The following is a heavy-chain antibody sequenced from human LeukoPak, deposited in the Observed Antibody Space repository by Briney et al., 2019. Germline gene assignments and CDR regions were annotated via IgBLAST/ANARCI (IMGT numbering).Heavy chain of an antibody. D-gene: IGHD3-10*01. V-gene: IGHV7-4-1*01. Sequence: ASVKVSCKASGYTFTGYNIHWVRQAPGQGLEWMGWINTNTGNPTYAQGFTGRFVFSLDTSVSTAYLQICSLKAEDTAVYYCARDYGSGSYEAWFDPWGQGTLVTVSS. CDR3: ARDYGSGSYEAWFDP. CDR1: GYTFTGYN. CDR2: INTNTGNP. J-gene: IGHJ5*02.